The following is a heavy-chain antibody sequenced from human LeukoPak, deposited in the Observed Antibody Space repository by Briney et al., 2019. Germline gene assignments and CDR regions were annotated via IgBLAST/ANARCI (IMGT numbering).Heavy chain of an antibody. J-gene: IGHJ4*02. CDR3: ARDVPVGI. V-gene: IGHV4-30-4*01. CDR1: GGSIRSGDYY. CDR2: IYDSGST. Sequence: PSETLSLTCTVSGGSIRSGDYYWSWIRQSPGKGLERIGYIYDSGSTYYSPSLKSRVSISVDTSKNQFSLKLSSVTAADTAVYYCARDVPVGIWGQGTLVTVSS. D-gene: IGHD2-2*01.